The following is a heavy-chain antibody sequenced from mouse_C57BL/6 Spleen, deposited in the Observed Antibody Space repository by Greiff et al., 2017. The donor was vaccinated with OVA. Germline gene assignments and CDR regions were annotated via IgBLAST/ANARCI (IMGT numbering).Heavy chain of an antibody. V-gene: IGHV5-9-1*02. Sequence: EVQGVESGEGLVKPGGSLKLSCAASGFTFSSYAMSWVRQTPEKRLEWVAYISSGGDYIYYADTVKGRFTISRDNARNTLYLQMSSLKSEDTAMYYCTRHYGSSYEFAYWGQGTLVTGSA. D-gene: IGHD1-1*01. CDR3: TRHYGSSYEFAY. J-gene: IGHJ3*01. CDR2: ISSGGDYI. CDR1: GFTFSSYA.